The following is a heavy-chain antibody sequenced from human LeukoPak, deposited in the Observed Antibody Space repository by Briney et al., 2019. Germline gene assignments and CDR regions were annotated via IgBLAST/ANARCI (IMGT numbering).Heavy chain of an antibody. CDR2: IYTSGST. CDR1: GGSISSYY. J-gene: IGHJ2*01. D-gene: IGHD2-2*01. CDR3: ARGGYCSSTSCYWYFDL. V-gene: IGHV4-4*07. Sequence: PSETLSLTCTVSGGSISSYYWSWIRQPAGKGLEWIGRIYTSGSTNYNPSLKSRVTTSVDTSKNQFSLKLGSVTAADTAVYYCARGGYCSSTSCYWYFDLWGRGTLVTVSS.